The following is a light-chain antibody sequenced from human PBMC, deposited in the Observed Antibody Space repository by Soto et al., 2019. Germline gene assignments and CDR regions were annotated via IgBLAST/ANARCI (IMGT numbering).Light chain of an antibody. Sequence: SYELTQPPSVSVSPGQTASITCSGDKLGDKYACWYQQKPGQSPVLVIYQNNKRPSGIHERFSGSNSGNTATLTISGTQAMDEADYYCQAWASSTGVFGTGTKLTVL. J-gene: IGLJ1*01. CDR3: QAWASSTGV. CDR2: QNN. CDR1: KLGDKY. V-gene: IGLV3-1*01.